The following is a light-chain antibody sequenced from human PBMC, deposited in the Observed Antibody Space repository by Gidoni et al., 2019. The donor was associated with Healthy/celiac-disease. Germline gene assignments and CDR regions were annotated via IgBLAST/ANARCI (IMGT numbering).Light chain of an antibody. J-gene: IGKJ1*01. CDR1: QSLLHSNGYNY. CDR3: MKALQTPRT. V-gene: IGKV2-28*01. CDR2: LGS. Sequence: DIVMTQSPLSLPVTPGEPASISCRSSQSLLHSNGYNYLDWYLQKPGQSPQLLIYLGSNRASGVPDRFSGSGSGTDFTLKISRVEAEEVGVYYCMKALQTPRTFGQGTKVEIK.